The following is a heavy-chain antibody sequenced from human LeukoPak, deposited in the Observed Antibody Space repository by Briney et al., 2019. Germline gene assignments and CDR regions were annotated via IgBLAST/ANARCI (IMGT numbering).Heavy chain of an antibody. Sequence: SETLSLTCTVSGGSISSSTYYWGWIRQPPGKGLEWIGNIFYSGSTYYNPSLKSRVTISVDTSKNQFSLKLSSVTAADTAVYYCARSTGSTMFIDYWGQGTLVTVSS. V-gene: IGHV4-39*07. J-gene: IGHJ4*02. CDR3: ARSTGSTMFIDY. D-gene: IGHD3-10*02. CDR1: GGSISSSTYY. CDR2: IFYSGST.